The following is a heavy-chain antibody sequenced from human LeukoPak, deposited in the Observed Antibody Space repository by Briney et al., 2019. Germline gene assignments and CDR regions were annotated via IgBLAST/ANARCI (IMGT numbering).Heavy chain of an antibody. CDR2: IIPIFGTA. V-gene: IGHV1-69*13. J-gene: IGHJ4*02. CDR3: ARHVSTTGTTGSYYFDY. Sequence: SVKVSCKASGGTFSSYAISWVRQAPGQGLEWMGGIIPIFGTANYAQKFQGRVTITADESTSTAYMELSSLRSEDTAVYYCARHVSTTGTTGSYYFDYWGQGTLVTVSS. CDR1: GGTFSSYA. D-gene: IGHD1-1*01.